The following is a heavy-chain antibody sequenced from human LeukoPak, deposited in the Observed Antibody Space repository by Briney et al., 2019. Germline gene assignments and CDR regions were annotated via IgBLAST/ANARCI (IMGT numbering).Heavy chain of an antibody. CDR2: IYHSGST. CDR1: GGSISSSSYY. Sequence: SETLSLTCTVSGGSISSSSYYWGWIRQPPGKGLEWIGSIYHSGSTYYNPSLKSRVTISVDTSKNQFSLKLSSVTAADTAVYYCARLIVVVPAAILWFDPWGQGTLVTVSS. D-gene: IGHD2-2*01. V-gene: IGHV4-39*07. CDR3: ARLIVVVPAAILWFDP. J-gene: IGHJ5*02.